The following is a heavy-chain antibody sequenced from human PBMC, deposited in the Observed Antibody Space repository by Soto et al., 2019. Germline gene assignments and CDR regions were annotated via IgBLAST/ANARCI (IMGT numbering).Heavy chain of an antibody. CDR1: GGSISSSSYY. CDR2: IYYSGST. Sequence: QLQLQESGPGLVKPSETLSLTCTVSGGSISSSSYYWGWIRQSPGKGLEWIGSIYYSGSTYYNPSLKSRVTISVDTSKNQFSLKLSSVTAADTAVYYCARRMAAAGTWGAFYYGMDVWGQGTTVTVSS. J-gene: IGHJ6*02. D-gene: IGHD6-13*01. V-gene: IGHV4-39*01. CDR3: ARRMAAAGTWGAFYYGMDV.